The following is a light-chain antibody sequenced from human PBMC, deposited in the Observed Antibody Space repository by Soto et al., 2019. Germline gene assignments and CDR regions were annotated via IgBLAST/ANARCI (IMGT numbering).Light chain of an antibody. CDR2: DAS. J-gene: IGKJ4*01. CDR3: QHRSNWPLT. V-gene: IGKV3-11*01. CDR1: QSVSSK. Sequence: EVVLTQSPATLSLSPGERATLSCWASQSVSSKLAWYQQKPGQAPRLLIYDASNRATGIPARFSGSGSGTALTLTSSSLEPEDFAVYYCQHRSNWPLTFGGGTKVEIK.